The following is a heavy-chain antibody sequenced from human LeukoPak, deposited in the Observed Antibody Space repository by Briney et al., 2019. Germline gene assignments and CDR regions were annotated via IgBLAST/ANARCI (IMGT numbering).Heavy chain of an antibody. CDR2: INHSGSN. D-gene: IGHD5-18*01. V-gene: IGHV4-34*01. J-gene: IGHJ4*02. Sequence: SEXXSLTCAVYGGSFSGYYWSWIRQPPGKGLEWIGEINHSGSNNYNTSLTSRGTISVDTYKKQYSQRLSSVTAADTAVYYCARRQRRGYSYGYPYDYWGQGTLVTVSS. CDR3: ARRQRRGYSYGYPYDY. CDR1: GGSFSGYY.